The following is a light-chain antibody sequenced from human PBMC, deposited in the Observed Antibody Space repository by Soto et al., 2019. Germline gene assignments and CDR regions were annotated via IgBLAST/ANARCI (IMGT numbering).Light chain of an antibody. CDR2: SNN. V-gene: IGLV1-44*01. CDR3: AAWDDSRTGL. J-gene: IGLJ2*01. Sequence: QSVLTQPPSASGTPGQRVTISCSGSSSNIGSNTVNWYQQLPGTAPKLLIYSNNQRPSGVPDRFSGSKSGTSASLAISGLQSEDEADYYCAAWDDSRTGLFGGGTKVTVL. CDR1: SSNIGSNT.